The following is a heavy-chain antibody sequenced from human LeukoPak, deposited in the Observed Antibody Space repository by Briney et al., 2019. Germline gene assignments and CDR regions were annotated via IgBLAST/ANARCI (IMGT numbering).Heavy chain of an antibody. V-gene: IGHV1-24*01. CDR3: ATGIIAARPDGDY. CDR2: FDPEDGET. J-gene: IGHJ4*02. CDR1: GYTLTELS. D-gene: IGHD6-6*01. Sequence: ASVKVSCKVSGYTLTELSMHWVRQAPGKGLEWMGGFDPEDGETIYAQKFQGRVTMTEDTSTGTAYMELSSLRSEDTAVYYCATGIIAARPDGDYWGQGTLVTVSS.